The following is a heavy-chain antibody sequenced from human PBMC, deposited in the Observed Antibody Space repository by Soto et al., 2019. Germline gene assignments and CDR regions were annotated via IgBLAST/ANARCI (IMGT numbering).Heavy chain of an antibody. CDR3: AKDKGSWYEGGVYYYYGMDV. CDR2: ISYDGSNK. CDR1: GFTFRSYG. D-gene: IGHD6-13*01. J-gene: IGHJ6*02. V-gene: IGHV3-30*18. Sequence: GGSLRLSCAASGFTFRSYGMHWVRQAPGKGLEWVAVISYDGSNKYYADSVKGRFTISRDNSKNTLYLQMNSLRAEDTAVYYCAKDKGSWYEGGVYYYYGMDVWGQGTTVTVSS.